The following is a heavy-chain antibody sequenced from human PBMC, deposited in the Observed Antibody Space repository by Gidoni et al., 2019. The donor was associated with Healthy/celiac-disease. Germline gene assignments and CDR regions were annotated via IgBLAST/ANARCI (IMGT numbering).Heavy chain of an antibody. J-gene: IGHJ3*02. Sequence: EVQLVESGGGLVQPGRSLRLSCTASGFNFGDYSMSWVRQAPGKGLEWVGLIRRKAYGGTTEYAASVKGRFTISRDDSKSIAYLQMNSMKTEDTAVYYCTRDRFDSGSFYYSAFDIWGQGTMVTVSS. V-gene: IGHV3-49*04. CDR2: IRRKAYGGTT. CDR3: TRDRFDSGSFYYSAFDI. D-gene: IGHD1-26*01. CDR1: GFNFGDYS.